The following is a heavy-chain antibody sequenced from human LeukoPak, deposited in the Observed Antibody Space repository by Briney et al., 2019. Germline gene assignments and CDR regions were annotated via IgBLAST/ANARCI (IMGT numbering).Heavy chain of an antibody. CDR1: GFTFSSYA. CDR3: AKGAVGAPNRLSY. Sequence: GGSLRLSCAASGFTFSSYAMSWVRQVPGEGLEWVSGISGSGAGTYYADSVKGRFTVSRDNSKNTLYLQMNSLRAEGTALYYCAKGAVGAPNRLSYWGQGTLVTVSS. J-gene: IGHJ4*02. CDR2: ISGSGAGT. D-gene: IGHD1-26*01. V-gene: IGHV3-23*01.